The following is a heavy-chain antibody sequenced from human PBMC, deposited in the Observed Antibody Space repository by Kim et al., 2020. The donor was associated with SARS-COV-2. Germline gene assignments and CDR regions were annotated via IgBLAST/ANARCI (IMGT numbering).Heavy chain of an antibody. CDR3: ARSRFRGAAAAMNWFDP. CDR1: GYTFTSYW. J-gene: IGHJ5*02. CDR2: IYPGDSDT. Sequence: GASLKISCKGSGYTFTSYWIGWVRQMPGKGLEWMGIIYPGDSDTRYSPSFQVQVTISADKSISTAYLQWSSLKASDTAMYYCARSRFRGAAAAMNWFDPWGQGTLVTVSS. V-gene: IGHV5-51*01. D-gene: IGHD6-13*01.